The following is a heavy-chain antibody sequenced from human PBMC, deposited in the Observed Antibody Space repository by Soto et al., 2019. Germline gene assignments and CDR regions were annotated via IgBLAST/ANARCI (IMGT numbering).Heavy chain of an antibody. CDR1: GFTFSSYA. Sequence: GGSLRLSCSASGFTFSSYAMHWVRQAPGKGLEYVSAISSNGGSTYYADSVKGRFTISRDNSKNTLYLQMSSLRAEDTAVYYCVKADCYDSRPLSRFDYWGQGTLVTVSS. CDR3: VKADCYDSRPLSRFDY. V-gene: IGHV3-64D*06. D-gene: IGHD3-22*01. CDR2: ISSNGGST. J-gene: IGHJ4*02.